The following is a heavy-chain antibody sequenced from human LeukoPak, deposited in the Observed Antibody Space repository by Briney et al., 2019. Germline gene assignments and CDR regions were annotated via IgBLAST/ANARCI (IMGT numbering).Heavy chain of an antibody. V-gene: IGHV3-30*03. Sequence: PGGSLRLSCAASGFIFSTYGMQWVRQAPGKGLEWVAVISHDGSNKYYADFVKGRLTISRDNSKNTLFLQLNSLRTEDTAVYYCAREYHGSGSYFDYWGQGTLVTVSS. CDR2: ISHDGSNK. CDR3: AREYHGSGSYFDY. J-gene: IGHJ4*02. CDR1: GFIFSTYG. D-gene: IGHD3-10*01.